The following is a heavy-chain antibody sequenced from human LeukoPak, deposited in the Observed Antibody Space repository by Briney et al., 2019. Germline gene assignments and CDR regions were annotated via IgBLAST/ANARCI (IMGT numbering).Heavy chain of an antibody. D-gene: IGHD3-22*01. Sequence: SETLSLTCTVSGDSISNYYWSWIRQSPGKGLEWIGYIYYDGTTSYNPSLKSRLTISLDTSRNQFSLNLGSVTAADAAVFYCVRSGGYYYDALWGQGTLVTVSS. CDR3: VRSGGYYYDAL. CDR2: IYYDGTT. V-gene: IGHV4-59*08. CDR1: GDSISNYY. J-gene: IGHJ4*02.